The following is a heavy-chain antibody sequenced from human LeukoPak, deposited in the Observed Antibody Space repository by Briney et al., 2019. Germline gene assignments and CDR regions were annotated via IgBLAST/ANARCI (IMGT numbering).Heavy chain of an antibody. CDR1: GVSISSSGYY. J-gene: IGHJ3*02. Sequence: SETLSLTCTVSGVSISSSGYYWGWIRQPLGKGVGRIASIYYSGSTYYNPSLKSRVTISEDTSKNQFSLKLSSVTAADTAVYYCAVYCSSTSCYARRAFDIWGQGTTVTVSS. D-gene: IGHD2-2*01. CDR3: AVYCSSTSCYARRAFDI. CDR2: IYYSGST. V-gene: IGHV4-39*01.